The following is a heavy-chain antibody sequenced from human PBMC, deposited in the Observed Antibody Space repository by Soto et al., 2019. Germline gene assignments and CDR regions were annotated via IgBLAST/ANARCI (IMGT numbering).Heavy chain of an antibody. Sequence: QITLKESGPTLVKPTQTLTLTCTFSGFSLTTSGEGVGWIRQPPGKALEWLALIYWDDDKRYSPSLKNRLIITKDTSKNQVVLTMTTMDPVDTATYYCAHTRAGQYGSGSYYDFWGQGTLVTVSS. D-gene: IGHD3-10*01. CDR2: IYWDDDK. J-gene: IGHJ4*02. CDR3: AHTRAGQYGSGSYYDF. V-gene: IGHV2-5*02. CDR1: GFSLTTSGEG.